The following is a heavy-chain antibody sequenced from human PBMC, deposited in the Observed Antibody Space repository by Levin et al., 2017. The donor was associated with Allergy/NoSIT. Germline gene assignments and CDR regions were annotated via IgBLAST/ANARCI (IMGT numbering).Heavy chain of an antibody. Sequence: PGGSLRLSCAASGFSFSRYAMIWVRQAPGKGLEYVSVISEGSRTYYADSVKGRFTISRDNSKNTLYLQMNSLRAEDTAIYYCAKDVSLGYSGYGGDYWGQGTLVTVSS. CDR2: ISEGSRT. V-gene: IGHV3-23*01. CDR1: GFSFSRYA. CDR3: AKDVSLGYSGYGGDY. J-gene: IGHJ4*02. D-gene: IGHD5-12*01.